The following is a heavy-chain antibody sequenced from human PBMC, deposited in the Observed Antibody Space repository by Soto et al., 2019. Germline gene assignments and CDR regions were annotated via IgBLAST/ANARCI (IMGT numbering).Heavy chain of an antibody. V-gene: IGHV1-18*01. J-gene: IGHJ4*02. Sequence: QVQLVQSGAEVKKPGASVKVSCKASDKTFLSYGISWVRQGPGQGLEWMGWISPYNGNTNYARKLQGRGTMTTDTSTSTAYMELRSLRSDDTAVYYCATQIDTVMVFRDWGQGTLVTVSS. CDR2: ISPYNGNT. D-gene: IGHD5-18*01. CDR3: ATQIDTVMVFRD. CDR1: DKTFLSYG.